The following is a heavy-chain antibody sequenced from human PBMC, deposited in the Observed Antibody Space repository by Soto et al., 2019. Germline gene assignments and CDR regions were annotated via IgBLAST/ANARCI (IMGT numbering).Heavy chain of an antibody. CDR3: ARGDVVVLTATSNFDY. CDR2: ISSSYYV. Sequence: GGSLRLSCAASGFTFSSYTMKWVRQAPGKGLEWVASISSSYYVKYADSVKGRFTISRDNAKNSLYLQMNSLRAEDTAVYYCARGDVVVLTATSNFDYWGQGTLVTVSS. V-gene: IGHV3-21*01. D-gene: IGHD2-21*02. CDR1: GFTFSSYT. J-gene: IGHJ4*02.